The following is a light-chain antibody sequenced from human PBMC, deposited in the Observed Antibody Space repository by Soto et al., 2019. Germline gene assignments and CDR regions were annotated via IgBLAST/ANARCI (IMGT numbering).Light chain of an antibody. CDR3: QQRNTRPPIT. CDR2: HAS. CDR1: RSLSSDY. V-gene: IGKV3D-20*02. J-gene: IGKJ5*01. Sequence: IVLMQSPDTLSLSPGERATLSCRASRSLSSDYLAWYQQKPGQAPRLLFYHASRRATGTPDRFSVSGSGTDFTLNIGSLEPEDFALYYCQQRNTRPPITFGQGTRLEIK.